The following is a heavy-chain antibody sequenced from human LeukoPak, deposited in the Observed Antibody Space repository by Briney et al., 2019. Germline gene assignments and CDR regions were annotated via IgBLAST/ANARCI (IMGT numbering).Heavy chain of an antibody. V-gene: IGHV1-2*02. CDR1: GYTFTGYY. Sequence: ASVKVSCKASGYTFTGYYMHWVRQAPGQGLEWMGWINPNSGGTNYAQKFQGRVTMTRDTSISTAYMDMSSLRSDDTAVYYCARDGPGVYCSGGSCYSGWFDPWGQGTLVTVSS. CDR3: ARDGPGVYCSGGSCYSGWFDP. CDR2: INPNSGGT. D-gene: IGHD2-15*01. J-gene: IGHJ5*02.